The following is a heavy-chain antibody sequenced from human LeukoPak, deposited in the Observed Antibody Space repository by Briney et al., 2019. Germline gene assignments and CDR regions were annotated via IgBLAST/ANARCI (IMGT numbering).Heavy chain of an antibody. CDR3: ARTGYNSGWYPAAYYYYMDV. Sequence: SETLSLTCTVSGGSISSYYWSWIRQPPGKGLEWIGYIYYSGSTNYNPSLKSRVTISVDTSKNQFSLKLSSVTAADTAVYYWARTGYNSGWYPAAYYYYMDVWGKGTTVTVSS. D-gene: IGHD6-19*01. V-gene: IGHV4-59*01. J-gene: IGHJ6*03. CDR2: IYYSGST. CDR1: GGSISSYY.